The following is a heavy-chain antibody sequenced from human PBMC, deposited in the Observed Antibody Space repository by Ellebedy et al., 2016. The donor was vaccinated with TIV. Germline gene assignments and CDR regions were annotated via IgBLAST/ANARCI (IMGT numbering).Heavy chain of an antibody. CDR2: IKPDGSDK. J-gene: IGHJ4*02. CDR3: ARVMVGVATFDY. CDR1: GFTFDSYA. V-gene: IGHV3-7*01. Sequence: GESLKISCAASGFTFDSYAMHWVRQAPGKGLEWVAKIKPDGSDKWYVDSVKGRLTISRDSAKNSLYLQMNSLRAEDTAVYYCARVMVGVATFDYWGQGTLVTVSS. D-gene: IGHD2-15*01.